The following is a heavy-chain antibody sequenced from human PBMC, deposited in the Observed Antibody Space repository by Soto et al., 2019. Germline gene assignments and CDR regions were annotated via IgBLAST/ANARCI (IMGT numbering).Heavy chain of an antibody. CDR2: ISYDGSNN. V-gene: IGHV3-30-3*01. D-gene: IGHD6-13*01. CDR3: ARDSIPAAGTNWADNRFDP. Sequence: QVQLVESGGGVVQPGRSLRLSCAASGFTFSNYAMHWVRQAPGRGLEWVAVISYDGSNNYYADSVKGRFTISRDNSKNTLYLQMNSLRAEDTAVHSCARDSIPAAGTNWADNRFDPWGQGTLVTVSS. J-gene: IGHJ5*02. CDR1: GFTFSNYA.